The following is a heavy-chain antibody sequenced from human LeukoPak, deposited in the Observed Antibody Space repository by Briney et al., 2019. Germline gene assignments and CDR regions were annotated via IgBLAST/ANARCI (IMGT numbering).Heavy chain of an antibody. CDR2: VYTGGST. J-gene: IGHJ4*02. CDR1: GVSISSYH. Sequence: SETLSLTCTVSGVSISSYHWSWVRQPAGKGLEWIGRVYTGGSTNYNPSLESRVTMSVDTSKNQFSLRLSSVTAADTAVYYCARDQDYGDYFDWGQGTLVTVSS. V-gene: IGHV4-4*07. D-gene: IGHD4-17*01. CDR3: ARDQDYGDYFD.